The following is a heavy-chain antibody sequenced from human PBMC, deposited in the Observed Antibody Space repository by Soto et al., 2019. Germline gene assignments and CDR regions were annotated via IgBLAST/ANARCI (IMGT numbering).Heavy chain of an antibody. J-gene: IGHJ4*02. CDR3: ARFDYTKYLFDF. CDR1: GYTFTNYG. D-gene: IGHD3-9*01. CDR2: ISTYRGDP. Sequence: QFHLVQSGAELKKPGASVKVSCKSSGYTFTNYGIGWVRQSPGQGLEWMGWISTYRGDPTYAQKLQGRGTMTTDSSTSTAYMELRSLRSDDTALYYCARFDYTKYLFDFWGQGTLVTVSS. V-gene: IGHV1-18*01.